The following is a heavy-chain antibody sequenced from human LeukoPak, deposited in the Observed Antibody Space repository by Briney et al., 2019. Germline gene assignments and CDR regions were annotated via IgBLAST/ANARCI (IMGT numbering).Heavy chain of an antibody. V-gene: IGHV3-66*01. CDR3: ARGRITMVRGVINGYGMDV. CDR1: GFTVSSNY. Sequence: GGSLRLSCAASGFTVSSNYMSWVRQAPGKGLEWVSVIYSGGSTYYADSVKGRFTISRDDSKNTLYLQMNSLRAEDTAVYYCARGRITMVRGVINGYGMDVWGQGTTVTVSS. CDR2: IYSGGST. J-gene: IGHJ6*02. D-gene: IGHD3-10*01.